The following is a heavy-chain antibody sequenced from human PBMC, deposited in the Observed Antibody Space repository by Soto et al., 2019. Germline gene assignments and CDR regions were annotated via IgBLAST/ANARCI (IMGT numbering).Heavy chain of an antibody. Sequence: SETLSLTCTVSGGSIGSSYGSWFRQPPGKGLEWIGYIYDSGTTNYNPSLKSRVTMSVDTSLNQFSLKLNSVTAADTAVYYCARQFLQGPLSCSDHWGQGALVTVSS. CDR3: ARQFLQGPLSCSDH. CDR1: GGSIGSSY. D-gene: IGHD3-10*02. CDR2: IYDSGTT. V-gene: IGHV4-59*08. J-gene: IGHJ4*02.